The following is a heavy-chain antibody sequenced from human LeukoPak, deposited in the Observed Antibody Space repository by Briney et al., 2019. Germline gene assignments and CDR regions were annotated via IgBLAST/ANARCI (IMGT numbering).Heavy chain of an antibody. D-gene: IGHD6-6*01. CDR2: INPNSGGT. Sequence: ASVKVSCKASGYTFTGYYMHWVRQAPGQGLEWMGRINPNSGGTNYAQKFQGRVTMTRDTSISTAYMELSRLSPDATAVYYCARXHSSSSAFDYWGQGTLVPVSS. CDR1: GYTFTGYY. CDR3: ARXHSSSSAFDY. J-gene: IGHJ4*02. V-gene: IGHV1-2*06.